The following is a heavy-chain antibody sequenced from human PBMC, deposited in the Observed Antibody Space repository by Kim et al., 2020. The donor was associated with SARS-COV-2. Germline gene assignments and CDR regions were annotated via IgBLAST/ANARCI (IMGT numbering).Heavy chain of an antibody. V-gene: IGHV1-46*01. D-gene: IGHD3-10*01. J-gene: IGHJ4*02. CDR3: ARDRNARQARGYFDY. Sequence: ASVKVSCKASGYTFTSYYMHWVRQAPGQGLEWMGIINPSGGSTSYAQKFQGRVTMTRDTSTSTVYMELSSLRSEDTAVYYCARDRNARQARGYFDYWGQGTLVTVSS. CDR1: GYTFTSYY. CDR2: INPSGGST.